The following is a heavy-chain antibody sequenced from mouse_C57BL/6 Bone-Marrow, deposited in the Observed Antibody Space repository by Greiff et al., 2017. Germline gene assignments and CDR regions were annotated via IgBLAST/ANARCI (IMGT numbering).Heavy chain of an antibody. J-gene: IGHJ2*01. CDR1: GYTFTSYW. CDR3: ARGGGLRFGY. Sequence: QVQLQQPGAELVMPGASVKLSCKASGYTFTSYWMHWVKQRPGQGLEWIGEIDPSDSYTNYNQKFKGKSTLTVDKSSSTAYMQLSSLTSEDSAVYYCARGGGLRFGYWGQGTTLTVAS. CDR2: IDPSDSYT. D-gene: IGHD2-4*01. V-gene: IGHV1-69*01.